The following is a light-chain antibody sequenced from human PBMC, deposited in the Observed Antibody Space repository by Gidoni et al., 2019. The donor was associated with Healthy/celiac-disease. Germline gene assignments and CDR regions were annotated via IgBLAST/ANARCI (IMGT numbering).Light chain of an antibody. CDR1: SSTVGGYNY. Sequence: QSALTQPASVSGSPGQSITISCTGTSSTVGGYNYVSWYQQHPGKAPKLMIDDVSNRPSGVSNRFSGSKSGNTASLTISGLQAEDEADYYCSSYTSSSTLDVVFGGGTKLTVL. V-gene: IGLV2-14*03. J-gene: IGLJ2*01. CDR3: SSYTSSSTLDVV. CDR2: DVS.